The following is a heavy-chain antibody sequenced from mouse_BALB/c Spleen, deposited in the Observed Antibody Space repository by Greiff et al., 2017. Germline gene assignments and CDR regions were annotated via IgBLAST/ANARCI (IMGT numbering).Heavy chain of an antibody. CDR1: GFSLTGYG. Sequence: VQGVESGPGLVAPSQSLSITCTVSGFSLTGYGVNWVRQPPGKGLEWLGMIWGDGSTDYNSALKSRLSISKDNSKSQVFLKMNSLQTDDTARYYCASTMVTTRYWYFDVWGAGTTVTVSS. CDR3: ASTMVTTRYWYFDV. V-gene: IGHV2-6-7*01. J-gene: IGHJ1*01. D-gene: IGHD2-2*01. CDR2: IWGDGST.